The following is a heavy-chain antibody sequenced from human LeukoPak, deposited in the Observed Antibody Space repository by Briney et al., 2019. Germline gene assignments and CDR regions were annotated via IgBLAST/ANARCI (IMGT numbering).Heavy chain of an antibody. CDR3: ANFNWFAP. J-gene: IGHJ5*02. CDR1: RFTFSSYA. V-gene: IGHV3-23*01. CDR2: ISASGSST. Sequence: GGSLRLSCAASRFTFSSYAMSWVRQAPGKGMEWVSAISASGSSTYYADSVKGRFTISRDNSKNTLYLQMNSLRAEDTTVYYCANFNWFAPWGQGTLVTVSS.